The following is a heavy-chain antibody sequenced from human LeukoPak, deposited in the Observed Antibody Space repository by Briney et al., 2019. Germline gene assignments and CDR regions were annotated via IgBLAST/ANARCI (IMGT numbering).Heavy chain of an antibody. CDR1: GGSFSGYY. CDR3: ARGPMSIDY. Sequence: SETLSLTCAVYGGSFSGYYWSWIRQPPEKGLEWIGEINHSGSTNYNPSLKSRVTISVDTSKNQFSLKLSSVTAADTAVYYCARGPMSIDYWGQGTLVTVSS. J-gene: IGHJ4*02. V-gene: IGHV4-34*01. D-gene: IGHD3-22*01. CDR2: INHSGST.